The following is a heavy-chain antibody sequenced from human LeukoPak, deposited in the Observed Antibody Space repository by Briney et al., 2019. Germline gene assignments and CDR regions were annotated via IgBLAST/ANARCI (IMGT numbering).Heavy chain of an antibody. Sequence: SETLSLTCAVYGGSFSGYYWSWIRQPPGKGLEWIGEINHSGSTNYNPSLKSRVTISVDTSKNQFSLKLSSVTAADTAVYYCASGLVGATYVYWGQGTLVTVSS. V-gene: IGHV4-34*01. CDR1: GGSFSGYY. CDR2: INHSGST. J-gene: IGHJ4*02. D-gene: IGHD1-26*01. CDR3: ASGLVGATYVY.